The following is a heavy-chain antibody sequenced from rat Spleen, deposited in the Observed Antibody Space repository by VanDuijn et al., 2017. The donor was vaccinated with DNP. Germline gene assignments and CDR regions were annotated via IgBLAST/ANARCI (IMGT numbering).Heavy chain of an antibody. CDR1: GFSLTTYN. V-gene: IGHV2-41*01. CDR2: IWTHGST. Sequence: QVQLKESGPGLVQPSQTLSLTCTVAGFSLTTYNVHWVRHPPGKGLEWMGVIWTHGSTRYNSALKSRLNFSKATSKSQVFLKINSLQTDDTGTYYCTREDYPGLNWVAYWGQGTLVTVSS. CDR3: TREDYPGLNWVAY. D-gene: IGHD1-4*01. J-gene: IGHJ3*01.